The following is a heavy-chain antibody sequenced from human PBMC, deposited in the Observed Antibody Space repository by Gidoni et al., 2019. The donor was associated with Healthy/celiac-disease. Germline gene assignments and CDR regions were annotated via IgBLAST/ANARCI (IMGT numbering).Heavy chain of an antibody. CDR1: GFTVSSNY. J-gene: IGHJ4*02. CDR3: ARDPYYGAGGY. D-gene: IGHD4-17*01. Sequence: EVQLVESGGGLVQPGGSLRLSCAASGFTVSSNYLSWVRQAPGKGLEWVSVIYSGGSTYYADSVKGRCTISRDNSKNTLYLQMNSLRAEDTAVYYCARDPYYGAGGYWGQGTLVTVSS. V-gene: IGHV3-66*02. CDR2: IYSGGST.